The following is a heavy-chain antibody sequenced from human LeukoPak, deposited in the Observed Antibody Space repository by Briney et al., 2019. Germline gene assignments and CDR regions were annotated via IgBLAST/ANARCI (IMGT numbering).Heavy chain of an antibody. J-gene: IGHJ4*02. Sequence: SETLSLTCAVSGGSISSGGYSWSWIRQHPGKGLEWIGYIYYSGTTYYNPSLKSRVIISVDTSKNQFSLKLSSVTAADTAIYYCARNRAGTDLDYWGQGTLVTVSS. D-gene: IGHD6-19*01. CDR2: IYYSGTT. V-gene: IGHV4-31*11. CDR1: GGSISSGGYS. CDR3: ARNRAGTDLDY.